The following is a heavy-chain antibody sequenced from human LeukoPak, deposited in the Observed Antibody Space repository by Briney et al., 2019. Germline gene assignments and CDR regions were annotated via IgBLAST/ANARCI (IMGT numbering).Heavy chain of an antibody. J-gene: IGHJ6*03. CDR3: ARRGCSSTSCYQPRGMDV. CDR2: IYYSGST. Sequence: PSQTLSLTCTVSGGSISSGGYYWGWIRQHPGKGLEWIGYIYYSGSTYYNPSLKSRVTISVDTSKNQFSLKLSSVTAADTAVYYCARRGCSSTSCYQPRGMDVWGKGTTVTVSS. D-gene: IGHD2-2*01. V-gene: IGHV4-31*03. CDR1: GGSISSGGYY.